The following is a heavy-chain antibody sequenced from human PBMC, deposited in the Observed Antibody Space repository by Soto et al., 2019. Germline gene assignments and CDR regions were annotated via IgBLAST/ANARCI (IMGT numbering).Heavy chain of an antibody. CDR2: IYYSGST. D-gene: IGHD3-22*01. Sequence: SETLSLTCTVSGGSISSYYWSWIRQPPGKGLEWIGCIYYSGSTNYNPSLKSRVTISVETSTNQFSLQLSSVTAADTAVYYCASLYYYDSSVNGFAPWGQGTLVTVS. J-gene: IGHJ5*02. CDR3: ASLYYYDSSVNGFAP. V-gene: IGHV4-59*08. CDR1: GGSISSYY.